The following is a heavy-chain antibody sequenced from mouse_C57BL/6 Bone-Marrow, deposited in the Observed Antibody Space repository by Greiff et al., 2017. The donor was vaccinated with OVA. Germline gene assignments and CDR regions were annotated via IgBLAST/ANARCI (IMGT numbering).Heavy chain of an antibody. CDR2: IYPRDGST. CDR3: AGGARAIYYWYFDV. D-gene: IGHD6-1*01. V-gene: IGHV1-85*01. Sequence: VQRVESGPELVKPGASVKLSCKASGYTFTSYDINWVKQRPGQGLEWIGWIYPRDGSTKYNEKFKGKATLTVDTSSSTAYMELHSLTSEDSAVYFCAGGARAIYYWYFDVWGTGTTVTVSS. J-gene: IGHJ1*03. CDR1: GYTFTSYD.